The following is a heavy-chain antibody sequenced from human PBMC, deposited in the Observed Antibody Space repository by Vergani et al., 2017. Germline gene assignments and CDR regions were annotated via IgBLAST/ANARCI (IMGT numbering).Heavy chain of an antibody. J-gene: IGHJ4*02. CDR2: IKKTGDSS. D-gene: IGHD5-24*01. CDR1: GFTFSSHA. V-gene: IGHV3-23*01. Sequence: EVQLLQSEGAVVQPGGSLRLSCVASGFTFSSHAMSWVRQGHGQGLEWVSSIKKTGDSSHYADSVKGRFTISRDNAKNTLYLQMNSLRVEDTAVYYCGGGGDNYNWGQGTMVTVSS. CDR3: GGGGDNYN.